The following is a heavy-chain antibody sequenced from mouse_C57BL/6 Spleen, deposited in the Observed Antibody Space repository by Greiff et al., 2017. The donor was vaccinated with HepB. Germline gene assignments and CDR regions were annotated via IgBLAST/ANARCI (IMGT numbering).Heavy chain of an antibody. CDR3: AREVPIYCGSSYFDY. CDR2: INYDGSST. V-gene: IGHV5-16*01. D-gene: IGHD1-1*01. CDR1: GFTFSDYY. J-gene: IGHJ2*01. Sequence: EVHLVESEGGLVQPGSSMKLSCTASGFTFSDYYMAWVRQVPEKGLEWVANINYDGSSTYYLDSLKSRFIISRDNAKNILYLQMSSLKSEDTATYYCAREVPIYCGSSYFDYWGQGTTLTVSS.